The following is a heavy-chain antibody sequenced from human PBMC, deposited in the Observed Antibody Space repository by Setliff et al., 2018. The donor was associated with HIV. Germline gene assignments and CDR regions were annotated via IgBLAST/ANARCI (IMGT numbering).Heavy chain of an antibody. CDR1: ELTFSNYA. Sequence: PGESLRLSCAASELTFSNYAMTWVRQAPGKGLEWVSSLSGSGGSTYYADSVKGRFTISRDNSKNTLYLRMNSLRAEDTAVYYCAQAQTSVSGSYYQYLQHWGQGTLVTSPQ. CDR3: AQAQTSVSGSYYQYLQH. D-gene: IGHD3-10*01. CDR2: LSGSGGST. V-gene: IGHV3-23*01. J-gene: IGHJ1*01.